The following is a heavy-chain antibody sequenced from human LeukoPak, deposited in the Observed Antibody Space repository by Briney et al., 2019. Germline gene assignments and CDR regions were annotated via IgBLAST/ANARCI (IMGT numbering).Heavy chain of an antibody. J-gene: IGHJ4*02. CDR2: ISSSSSPI. Sequence: GGSLRLSCAASGFTFSSYSMNCVRQAAGKGLEWVSYISSSSSPIYYADSVKGRFTISRDNSKNTLYLQMNSLRAEDTAVYYCAKVSGGQRGYFDYWGQGTLVTVSS. V-gene: IGHV3-48*01. CDR1: GFTFSSYS. CDR3: AKVSGGQRGYFDY. D-gene: IGHD2-15*01.